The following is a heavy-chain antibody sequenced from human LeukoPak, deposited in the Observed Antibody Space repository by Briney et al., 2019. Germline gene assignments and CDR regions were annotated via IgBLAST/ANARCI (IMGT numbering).Heavy chain of an antibody. D-gene: IGHD1-26*01. CDR3: VRVPGRAPDY. J-gene: IGHJ4*02. CDR2: IKQDGSEK. CDR1: GFTFSSYW. V-gene: IGHV3-7*01. Sequence: GSLRLSCAASGFTFSSYWMSWVRQAPGKGLEWVANIKQDGSEKYYVDSVMGRFTISRDNAKNTLHLQMNSLRVEDTAIYYCVRVPGRAPDYWGQGTLATVSS.